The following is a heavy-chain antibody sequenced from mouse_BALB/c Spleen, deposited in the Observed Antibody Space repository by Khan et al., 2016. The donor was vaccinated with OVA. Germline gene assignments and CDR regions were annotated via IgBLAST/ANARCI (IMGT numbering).Heavy chain of an antibody. CDR2: IDPSTGYT. CDR1: GYTFTTYW. D-gene: IGHD2-1*01. V-gene: IGHV1-7*01. J-gene: IGHJ3*01. CDR3: ARRGRYGIFAY. Sequence: QIQLVQSGAELAKPGASVKMSCKASGYTFTTYWMHWVKQRPGQGLEWIGYIDPSTGYTEYNQKFKDKATLTTDKSSSTAYMQLSSLTSEDSAVYDCARRGRYGIFAYWGQGTLVTVSA.